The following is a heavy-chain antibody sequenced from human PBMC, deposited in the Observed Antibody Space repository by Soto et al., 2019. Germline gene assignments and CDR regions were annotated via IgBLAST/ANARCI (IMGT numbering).Heavy chain of an antibody. CDR2: IVVGSGNT. D-gene: IGHD3-22*01. Sequence: VASVKVSCKASGFTFTSSAVQWVRQARGQRLEWIGWIVVGSGNTNYAQEFQERVTITRDMSTSTAYMELSSLRSEDTAVYYCAAPVNYDSSGYSFDYWGQGTLVTVSS. V-gene: IGHV1-58*01. J-gene: IGHJ4*02. CDR1: GFTFTSSA. CDR3: AAPVNYDSSGYSFDY.